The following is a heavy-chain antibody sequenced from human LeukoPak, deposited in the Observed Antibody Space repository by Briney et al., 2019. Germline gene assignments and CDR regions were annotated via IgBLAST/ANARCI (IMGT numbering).Heavy chain of an antibody. CDR3: ARLAVTYGDLDY. D-gene: IGHD4-17*01. CDR1: GYTFTSYG. Sequence: ASVKVSCKASGYTFTSYGISWVRQAPGQGLEWMGWISAYNGNTNYAQKLQGRVTVTTDTSTSTAYMELRSLRSDDTAVYYCARLAVTYGDLDYWGQGTLVTVSS. V-gene: IGHV1-18*01. J-gene: IGHJ4*02. CDR2: ISAYNGNT.